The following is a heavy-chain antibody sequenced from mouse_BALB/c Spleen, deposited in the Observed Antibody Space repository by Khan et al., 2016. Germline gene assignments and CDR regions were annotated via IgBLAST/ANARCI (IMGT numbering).Heavy chain of an antibody. J-gene: IGHJ4*01. CDR3: ARPTYYAMDY. CDR2: ISGGSSTI. CDR1: GFTFSVFG. V-gene: IGHV5-17*02. Sequence: EVELVESGGGLVQPGGSRKLSCAASGFTFSVFGIHWVRQAPEKGLEWVAYISGGSSTIYYADTVKGRFTISRDNPKNTPFLQMTSLRSEDTAVYYCARPTYYAMDYWGQGTSVTVSS.